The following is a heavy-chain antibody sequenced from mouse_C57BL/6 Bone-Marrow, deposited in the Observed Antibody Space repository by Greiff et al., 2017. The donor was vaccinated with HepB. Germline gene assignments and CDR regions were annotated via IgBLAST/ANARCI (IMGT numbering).Heavy chain of an antibody. CDR2: INPNNGGT. CDR1: GYTFTDYY. J-gene: IGHJ1*03. CDR3: ARPIPYYYGSSYGWYFDV. Sequence: EVQLQQSGPELVKPGASVKISCKASGYTFTDYYMNWVKQSHGKSLEWIGDINPNNGGTSYNQKFKGKATLTVDKSSSTAYMELRSLTSEDSAVYYGARPIPYYYGSSYGWYFDVWGTGTTVTVSS. D-gene: IGHD1-1*01. V-gene: IGHV1-26*01.